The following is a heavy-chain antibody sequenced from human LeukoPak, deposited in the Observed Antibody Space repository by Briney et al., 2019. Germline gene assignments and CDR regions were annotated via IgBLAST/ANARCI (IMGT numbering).Heavy chain of an antibody. CDR2: IYTSGST. CDR1: GGSISSGSYY. CDR3: ARHVSSSSSLIDY. V-gene: IGHV4-61*02. Sequence: SETLSLTCTVSGGSISSGSYYWSWIRQPAGKGLEWIGRIYTSGSTNYNPSLKSRVTISVDTSKNQFSLKLSSVTAADTAVYYCARHVSSSSSLIDYWGQGTLVTVSS. J-gene: IGHJ4*02. D-gene: IGHD6-6*01.